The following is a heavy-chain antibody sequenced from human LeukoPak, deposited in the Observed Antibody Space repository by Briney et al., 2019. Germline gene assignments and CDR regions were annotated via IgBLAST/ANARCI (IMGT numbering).Heavy chain of an antibody. V-gene: IGHV5-51*07. CDR2: IYPGDSDT. CDR1: GYSFTSYW. D-gene: IGHD1-20*01. J-gene: IGHJ6*02. Sequence: GESLKISCKGSGYSFTSYWIGWVHQMPGKGLEWMGIIYPGDSDTRYSPSFQGQVTISADKSISTAYLQWSSLKASDTAMYYCARHLNNWNDGYYYYYGMDVWGQGTTVTVSS. CDR3: ARHLNNWNDGYYYYYGMDV.